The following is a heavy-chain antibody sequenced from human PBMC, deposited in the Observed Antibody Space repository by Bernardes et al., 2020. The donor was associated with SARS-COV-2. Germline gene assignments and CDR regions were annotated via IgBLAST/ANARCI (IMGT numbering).Heavy chain of an antibody. CDR3: AKFLAGSSPHRTGAVTYFDQ. Sequence: GGSLTLSCAASGFTFSSYAMSWVRQGPGKGLERVSAISGSVGTTFYVDSVKGRFTISRDNSKNTLYLLMNSLRDEDTAVYYCAKFLAGSSPHRTGAVTYFDQWGQGTLVTVSS. J-gene: IGHJ4*02. CDR1: GFTFSSYA. CDR2: ISGSVGTT. D-gene: IGHD1-26*01. V-gene: IGHV3-23*01.